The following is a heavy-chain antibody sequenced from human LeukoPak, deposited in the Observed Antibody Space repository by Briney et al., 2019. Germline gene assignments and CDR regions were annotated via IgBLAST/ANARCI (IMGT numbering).Heavy chain of an antibody. Sequence: KSSETLSLTCTVSGGSISSGDYYWSWIRQPPGKGLEWIGYIYYSGSTYYNPSLKSRVTISVDTSKNQFSLKLSSVTAADTAVYYCAREGNYDTFARAFDIWGQGTMVTVSS. CDR2: IYYSGST. V-gene: IGHV4-30-4*08. CDR1: GGSISSGDYY. D-gene: IGHD3-22*01. J-gene: IGHJ3*02. CDR3: AREGNYDTFARAFDI.